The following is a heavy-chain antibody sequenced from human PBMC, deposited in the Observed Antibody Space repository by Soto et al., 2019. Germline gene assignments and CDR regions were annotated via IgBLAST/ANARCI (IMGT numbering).Heavy chain of an antibody. CDR3: ARDRSYSLDV. CDR1: GSTFSNDW. V-gene: IGHV3-74*01. Sequence: EVQLVESGGGLLQPGGSLRLSCAVSGSTFSNDWMHWVRQAPGKGLVWVSHINSDGSSTNDADFVKGRFTIARDNAKNTVYLQMSSLRAEDTGVYYCARDRSYSLDVWGQGTRVTVSS. CDR2: INSDGSST. J-gene: IGHJ6*02.